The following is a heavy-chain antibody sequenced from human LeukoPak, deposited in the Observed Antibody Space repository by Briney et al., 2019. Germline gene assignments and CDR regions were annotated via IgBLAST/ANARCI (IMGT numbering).Heavy chain of an antibody. CDR3: AKDSYDSSGYYGPYLGY. CDR2: ISYDGSNK. Sequence: GRSLRLSCAASGLTFSSYGMHWVRQAPGKGLEWVAVISYDGSNKYYADSVKGRFTISRDNSKNTLYLQMNSLRAEDTAVYYCAKDSYDSSGYYGPYLGYWGQGTLVAVSS. CDR1: GLTFSSYG. J-gene: IGHJ4*02. D-gene: IGHD3-22*01. V-gene: IGHV3-30*18.